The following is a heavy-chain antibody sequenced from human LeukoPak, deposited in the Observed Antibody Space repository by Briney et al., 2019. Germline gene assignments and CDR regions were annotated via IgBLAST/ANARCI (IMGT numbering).Heavy chain of an antibody. V-gene: IGHV3-30*18. CDR3: AKGAIAVAGFNWFDP. CDR2: VSFDGSKK. Sequence: GGSLRLSCAASGFTFNNYGMHWFRQAPGKGLEWVAVVSFDGSKKFYGDSVKGRFTISRDSSKDTLSLQMNSLRAEDTAVYYCAKGAIAVAGFNWFDPWGQGTLVTVSS. CDR1: GFTFNNYG. J-gene: IGHJ5*02. D-gene: IGHD6-19*01.